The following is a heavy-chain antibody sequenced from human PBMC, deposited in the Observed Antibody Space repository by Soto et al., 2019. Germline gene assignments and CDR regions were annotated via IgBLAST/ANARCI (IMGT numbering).Heavy chain of an antibody. Sequence: QVQLVESGGGVVQPGRSLRLSCAASGFTFSSYGMHWVRQAPGKGLEWVAVIWYDGSNKYYADSVKGRFTISRDNSKNTLYLQMNSLRAEDTAVYYCARDLSYSGSYFSNYYYYGMDVWGQGTTVTVSS. J-gene: IGHJ6*02. CDR2: IWYDGSNK. D-gene: IGHD1-26*01. CDR1: GFTFSSYG. V-gene: IGHV3-33*01. CDR3: ARDLSYSGSYFSNYYYYGMDV.